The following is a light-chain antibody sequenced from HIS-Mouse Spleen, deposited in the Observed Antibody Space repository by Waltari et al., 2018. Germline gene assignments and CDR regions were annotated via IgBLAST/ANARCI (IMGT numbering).Light chain of an antibody. J-gene: IGLJ2*01. V-gene: IGLV3-1*01. Sequence: SYELTQPPSVSVSPGQTASITCPGDKSGDKYACWYQQKPGQSPVLVIYQDSKRPSGIPERFSGSNSGNTATLTISGTQAMDEADYYCQAWDSSYSVFGGGTKLTVL. CDR3: QAWDSSYSV. CDR1: KSGDKY. CDR2: QDS.